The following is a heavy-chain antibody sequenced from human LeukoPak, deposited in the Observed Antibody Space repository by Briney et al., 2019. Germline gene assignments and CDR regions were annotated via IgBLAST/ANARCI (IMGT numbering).Heavy chain of an antibody. D-gene: IGHD6-13*01. CDR1: GVSVNSYY. CDR2: IYTSGIT. Sequence: SETLSLTCTVSGVSVNSYYWSWIRQSPGKGLEYIGYIYTSGITNYNPSLESRGTISVDTSKNQLSLKLTSVTAADTAVYYCAKDGLGGSWRLEIDYWGQGTLVTVSS. V-gene: IGHV4-59*02. J-gene: IGHJ4*02. CDR3: AKDGLGGSWRLEIDY.